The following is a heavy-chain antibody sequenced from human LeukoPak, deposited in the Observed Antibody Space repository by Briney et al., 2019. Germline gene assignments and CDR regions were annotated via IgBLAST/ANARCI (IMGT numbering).Heavy chain of an antibody. J-gene: IGHJ4*02. Sequence: GGSLRLSCAASGFTFSSYSMNWVRQAPGKGLEWVSSISIASSYKYYADSLKGRFTISRDNAKNSLYLQMNSLRAEDTAVYYCARDGGSYYYWGQGTLVTVSS. CDR1: GFTFSSYS. D-gene: IGHD1-26*01. V-gene: IGHV3-21*01. CDR3: ARDGGSYYY. CDR2: ISIASSYK.